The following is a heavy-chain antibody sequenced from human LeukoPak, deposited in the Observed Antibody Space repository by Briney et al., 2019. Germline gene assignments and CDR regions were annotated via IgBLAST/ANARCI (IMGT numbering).Heavy chain of an antibody. D-gene: IGHD4-11*01. V-gene: IGHV1-69*13. J-gene: IGHJ4*02. Sequence: SVKVSCKASGGTFSSYAISWVRQAPGQGLEWMGGIIPIFGTANYAQKFQGRVTITADESTSTAYMELGSLRSEDTALDYCSRDPTVTTTLYDYWGQGTLVTVSS. CDR3: SRDPTVTTTLYDY. CDR2: IIPIFGTA. CDR1: GGTFSSYA.